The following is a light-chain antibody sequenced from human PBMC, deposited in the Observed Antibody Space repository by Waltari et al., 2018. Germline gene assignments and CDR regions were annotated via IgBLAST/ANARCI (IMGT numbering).Light chain of an antibody. CDR3: AAWDDSYWG. J-gene: IGLJ3*02. CDR2: SNT. Sequence: QSVLTQPPSASGTPGQRVTLSRPGVSPHTGSNLVNWYQHHPAPAPKLLIYSNTQRPSGVPDRFSGSKSGSSASLAISGLQSEDEADYYCAAWDDSYWGFGGGTKLTVL. CDR1: SPHTGSNL. V-gene: IGLV1-44*01.